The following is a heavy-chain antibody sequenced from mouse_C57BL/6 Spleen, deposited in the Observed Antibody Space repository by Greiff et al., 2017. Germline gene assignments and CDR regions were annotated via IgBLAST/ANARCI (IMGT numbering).Heavy chain of an antibody. CDR3: ARITTVNYYAMDY. Sequence: EVMLVESGGGLVKPGGSLKLSCAASGFTFSDYGMHWVRQAPEKGLEWVAYISSGSSTIYYADTVKGRFTISRDNAKNTLFLQMTSLRSEDTAMYYCARITTVNYYAMDYWGQGTSVTVSS. CDR1: GFTFSDYG. D-gene: IGHD1-1*01. CDR2: ISSGSSTI. J-gene: IGHJ4*01. V-gene: IGHV5-17*01.